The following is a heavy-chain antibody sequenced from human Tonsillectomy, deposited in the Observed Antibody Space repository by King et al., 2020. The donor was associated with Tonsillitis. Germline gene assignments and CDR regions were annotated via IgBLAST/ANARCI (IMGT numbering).Heavy chain of an antibody. CDR3: ARHPYNYESSGSSHPKLETAY. D-gene: IGHD3-22*01. Sequence: QLVQSGAEVKKPGASVKVSCKASGYTFTSSGIAWVRQAPGQGLEWMGWISGYNDNTKYAQKFQGRVTMTTDTSTSTAYMELRSLRSDDTAVYYCARHPYNYESSGSSHPKLETAYSGQGTL. J-gene: IGHJ4*02. V-gene: IGHV1-18*01. CDR1: GYTFTSSG. CDR2: ISGYNDNT.